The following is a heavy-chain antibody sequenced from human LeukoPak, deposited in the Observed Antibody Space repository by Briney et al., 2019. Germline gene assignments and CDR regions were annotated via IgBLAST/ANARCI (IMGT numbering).Heavy chain of an antibody. CDR1: GYTFTSNY. V-gene: IGHV1-46*01. CDR3: ARDNSVRDEAWWFNP. J-gene: IGHJ5*02. CDR2: ISPSGGST. D-gene: IGHD5-24*01. Sequence: GASVKVSCKAFGYTFTSNYMHWVRQAPGQGPECVGVISPSGGSTTYAQKFQGRVTLTRDMSTSTDYLELSSLRSEDTAVYYCARDNSVRDEAWWFNPWGQGTLVTVSS.